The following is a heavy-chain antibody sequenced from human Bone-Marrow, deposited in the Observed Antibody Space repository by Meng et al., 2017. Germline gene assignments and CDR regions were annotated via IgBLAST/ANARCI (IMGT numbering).Heavy chain of an antibody. V-gene: IGHV3-15*01. CDR3: NWNDFGDY. Sequence: EVQLLESGGGLVRPGGSLRLSCAASGFTFSNAWMSWVRQAPGRGLEWVARIKSKTDGETPDYTAPVKGRFTISRDDSKNTLYLQMHSLKTEDTAVYYCNWNDFGDYWGQGALVTVSS. CDR1: GFTFSNAW. D-gene: IGHD1-1*01. J-gene: IGHJ4*02. CDR2: IKSKTDGETP.